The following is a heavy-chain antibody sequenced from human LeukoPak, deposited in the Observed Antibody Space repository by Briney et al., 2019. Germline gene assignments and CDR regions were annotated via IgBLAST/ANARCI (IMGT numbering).Heavy chain of an antibody. Sequence: GRSLRLSCAASGFTFSSYGMHWVRQAPGKGLEWVAVISYDGSNKYYADSVKGRFTISRDNAKNSLYLQMNSLRAEDTAVYYCARKTVVGSYFDYWGQGTPVTVSS. D-gene: IGHD4-23*01. CDR1: GFTFSSYG. J-gene: IGHJ4*02. CDR3: ARKTVVGSYFDY. V-gene: IGHV3-30*03. CDR2: ISYDGSNK.